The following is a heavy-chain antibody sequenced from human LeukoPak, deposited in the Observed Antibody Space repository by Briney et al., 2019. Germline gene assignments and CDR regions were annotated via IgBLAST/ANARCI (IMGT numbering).Heavy chain of an antibody. V-gene: IGHV3-23*01. J-gene: IGHJ4*02. CDR2: ISGSGDGT. Sequence: GGSLRLSCAASGFTFSSYAMSWVRQAPGKGLEWVSAISGSGDGTYYVDSVKGRFTISRDNSKNTLYLQMNSLRAEDTAVYCCAKVRGVDIEATIEYWGQGTLVTASS. CDR3: AKVRGVDIEATIEY. D-gene: IGHD5-12*01. CDR1: GFTFSSYA.